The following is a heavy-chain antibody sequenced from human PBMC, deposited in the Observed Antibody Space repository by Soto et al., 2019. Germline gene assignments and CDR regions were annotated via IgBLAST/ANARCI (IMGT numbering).Heavy chain of an antibody. D-gene: IGHD1-26*01. CDR2: INPSGGIT. CDR1: GYTFTNYH. V-gene: IGHV1-46*03. CDR3: VRGGTTVGSNTPFGY. J-gene: IGHJ4*02. Sequence: ASVKVSCKASGYTFTNYHMHWVRQAPGQGLEWMGTINPSGGITTYAQKFQGRVTMTRDTSTSTGYMELSSLRSEDTAVYYCVRGGTTVGSNTPFGYWGQGTLVTVSS.